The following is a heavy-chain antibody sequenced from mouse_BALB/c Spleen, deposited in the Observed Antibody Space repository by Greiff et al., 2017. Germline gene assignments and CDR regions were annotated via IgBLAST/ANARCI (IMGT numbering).Heavy chain of an antibody. V-gene: IGHV7-3*02. J-gene: IGHJ2*01. CDR3: ARDDGNFSYYFDY. D-gene: IGHD2-1*01. Sequence: EVHLVESGGGLVQPGGSLRLSCATSGFTFTDYYMSWVRQPPGKALEWLGFIRNKANGYTTEYSASVKGRFTISRDNSQSILYLQMNTLRAEDSATYYCARDDGNFSYYFDYWGQGTTLTVSS. CDR1: GFTFTDYY. CDR2: IRNKANGYTT.